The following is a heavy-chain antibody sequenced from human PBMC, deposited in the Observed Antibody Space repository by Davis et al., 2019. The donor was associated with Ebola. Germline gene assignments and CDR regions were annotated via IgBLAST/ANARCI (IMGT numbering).Heavy chain of an antibody. D-gene: IGHD4-17*01. CDR2: VGGSGTYT. CDR1: GFKLTDLH. V-gene: IGHV3-11*06. Sequence: PGGSLRLSCAASGFKLTDLHVHWIRHTPGKRLEWIARVGGSGTYTNYIDSMRGRFTISRASAKNSLYLQMDNLRPDDTAVYYCSTAFNSVTDGFDFWGQGAMVTVSS. J-gene: IGHJ3*01. CDR3: STAFNSVTDGFDF.